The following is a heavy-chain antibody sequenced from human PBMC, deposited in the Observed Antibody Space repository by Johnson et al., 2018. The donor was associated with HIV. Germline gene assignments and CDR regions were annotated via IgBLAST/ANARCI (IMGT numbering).Heavy chain of an antibody. CDR3: AKDRRGKQQLVTGKDAFDI. V-gene: IGHV3-30-3*01. CDR2: ISYEGSNK. Sequence: QVQLVESGGGLVQPGGSLRLSCAVSGFTFNNYPMHWVRQAPGKGLEWVAVISYEGSNKYCADSVKGRFTISRDNSKNTLYLQMNSLRAEDTAVYYCAKDRRGKQQLVTGKDAFDIWGQGTMVTVSS. J-gene: IGHJ3*02. D-gene: IGHD6-13*01. CDR1: GFTFNNYP.